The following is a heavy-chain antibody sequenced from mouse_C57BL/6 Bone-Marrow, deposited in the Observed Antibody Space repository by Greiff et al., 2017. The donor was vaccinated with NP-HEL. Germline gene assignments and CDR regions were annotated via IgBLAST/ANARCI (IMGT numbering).Heavy chain of an antibody. Sequence: EVKLMESGPELVRPGSSVKLSCKTSGYTFTSCGLNWVMQRPGQGLEWRGYVYIGNGYTEYNEKFKGKVTLTSDTSSSTAYMQLSSLTSEDSAIYFCGRYQGDYYAMDYWGQGTSVTVSS. J-gene: IGHJ4*01. CDR1: GYTFTSCG. CDR2: VYIGNGYT. CDR3: GRYQGDYYAMDY. V-gene: IGHV1-58*01.